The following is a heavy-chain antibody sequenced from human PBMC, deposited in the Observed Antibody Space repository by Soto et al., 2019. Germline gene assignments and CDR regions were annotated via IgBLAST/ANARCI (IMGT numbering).Heavy chain of an antibody. CDR1: GFTFSGSA. V-gene: IGHV3-73*01. Sequence: SLRLSCAASGFTFSGSAMHWVRQASGKGLEWVGRIRSKANSYATAYAASVEGRFTISRDDSKNTAYLQMNSLKTEDTAVYYCTRPRGADWFDPWGQGTLVTVSS. CDR2: IRSKANSYAT. CDR3: TRPRGADWFDP. J-gene: IGHJ5*02. D-gene: IGHD1-26*01.